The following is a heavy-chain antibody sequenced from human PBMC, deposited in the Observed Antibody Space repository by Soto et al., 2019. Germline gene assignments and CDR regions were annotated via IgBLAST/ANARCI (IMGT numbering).Heavy chain of an antibody. CDR2: IYYSGST. J-gene: IGHJ4*02. CDR3: ARSSILTGYYLGFDY. Sequence: QVQLQESGPGLVKPSQTLSLTCTVSGGSISSGGYYWSWIRQHPGKGLEWIGYIYYSGSTYYNPSLKSRVTISVDTSKNQFSLKLSSVTAADTAVYYCARSSILTGYYLGFDYWGQGTLVTVSS. V-gene: IGHV4-31*03. CDR1: GGSISSGGYY. D-gene: IGHD3-9*01.